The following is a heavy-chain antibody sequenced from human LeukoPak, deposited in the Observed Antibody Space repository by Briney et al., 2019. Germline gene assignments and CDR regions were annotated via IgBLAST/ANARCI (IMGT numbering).Heavy chain of an antibody. CDR1: GDSISSHS. V-gene: IGHV4-59*11. CDR3: ARGRYTLDY. CDR2: IYHSGST. Sequence: SETLSPICTVSGDSISSHSWSWSWIRQPPGKGLEWIGYIYHSGSTNYNPSLKSRVTISVDTSKNQFALQLSSVTAADTAVYYCARGRYTLDYWGQGTLVTVSS. D-gene: IGHD1-1*01. J-gene: IGHJ4*02.